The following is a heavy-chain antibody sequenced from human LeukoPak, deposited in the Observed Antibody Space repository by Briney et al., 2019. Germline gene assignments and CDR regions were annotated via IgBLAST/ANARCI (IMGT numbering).Heavy chain of an antibody. J-gene: IGHJ4*02. CDR3: ARAAGGKPATFDY. Sequence: SETLSLTCAVSGGSISSGGYSWSWIRQPAGKGLEWIGRIYTSGSTNYNPSLKSRVTISVDRSKNQFSLKLSSVTAADTAVYYCARAAGGKPATFDYWGQGTLVTVSS. V-gene: IGHV4-61*02. CDR2: IYTSGST. D-gene: IGHD4-23*01. CDR1: GGSISSGGYS.